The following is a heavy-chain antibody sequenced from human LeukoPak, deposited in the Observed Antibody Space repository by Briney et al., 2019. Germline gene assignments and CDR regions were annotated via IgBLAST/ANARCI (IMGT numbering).Heavy chain of an antibody. CDR1: GGSISSYY. D-gene: IGHD3-3*01. J-gene: IGHJ6*03. Sequence: SETLSLTCTVSGGSISSYYWSWIRQPPGKGLEWIGYIYTSGSTNYNPSLKSRVAISVDTSKNQFSLKLSSVTAADTAVYYCARHAPYYDFWSGYRPDYYYYYYMDVWGKGTTVTVSS. CDR2: IYTSGST. CDR3: ARHAPYYDFWSGYRPDYYYYYYMDV. V-gene: IGHV4-4*09.